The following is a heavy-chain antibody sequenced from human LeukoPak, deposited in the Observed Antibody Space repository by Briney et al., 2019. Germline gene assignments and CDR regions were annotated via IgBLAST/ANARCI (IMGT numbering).Heavy chain of an antibody. CDR1: GFTFSSYA. Sequence: GGSLRLSCAAPGFTFSSYAMSWVRQAPGKGLEWVSAISGSGGSTYYADSVKGRFTISRDNSKNTLYLQMNSLRAEDTAVYYCAKGPDCSSTSCYGNWFDPWGQGTLVTVSS. CDR2: ISGSGGST. D-gene: IGHD2-2*01. J-gene: IGHJ5*02. CDR3: AKGPDCSSTSCYGNWFDP. V-gene: IGHV3-23*01.